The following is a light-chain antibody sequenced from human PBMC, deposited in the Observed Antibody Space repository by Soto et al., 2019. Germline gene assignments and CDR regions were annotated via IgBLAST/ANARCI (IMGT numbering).Light chain of an antibody. CDR2: DNH. CDR3: GTWDSRLSVWV. J-gene: IGLJ3*02. V-gene: IGLV1-51*01. CDR1: TSNIGNNY. Sequence: TQPPSVSAAPEQKVTISCSGSTSNIGNNYVSWYQQLPGTAPRLLIYDNHMRPSGIPDRFSGSKSGTSATLGITGLQTGDEADYYCGTWDSRLSVWVFGGGTQLTVL.